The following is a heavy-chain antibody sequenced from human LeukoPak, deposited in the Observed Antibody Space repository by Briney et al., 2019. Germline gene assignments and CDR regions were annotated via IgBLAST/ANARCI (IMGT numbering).Heavy chain of an antibody. CDR2: IRSKANSYAT. V-gene: IGHV3-73*01. CDR1: GFTLSGSA. Sequence: PGGSLRLSCAASGFTLSGSAMHWVRQASGKGLEWVGRIRSKANSYATAYAASVKGRFTISRDDSKNTAYLQMNSLKTEDTAVYYCTTRRPGAFDIWGQGTMVTVSS. J-gene: IGHJ3*02. CDR3: TTRRPGAFDI.